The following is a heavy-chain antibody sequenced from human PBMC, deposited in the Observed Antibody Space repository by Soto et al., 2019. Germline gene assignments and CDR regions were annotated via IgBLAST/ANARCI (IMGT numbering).Heavy chain of an antibody. CDR1: GYSFVSYW. Sequence: PGESLKISCQGSGYSFVSYWIAWVRQMPGKGLEWMGSIYPGDSDTTYSPSIQGQVTISADKSSTTVYLQWNTLKASDTAMYYCAKTDGYEVEYWGQGTQVTVSS. D-gene: IGHD5-18*01. V-gene: IGHV5-51*01. J-gene: IGHJ4*02. CDR2: IYPGDSDT. CDR3: AKTDGYEVEY.